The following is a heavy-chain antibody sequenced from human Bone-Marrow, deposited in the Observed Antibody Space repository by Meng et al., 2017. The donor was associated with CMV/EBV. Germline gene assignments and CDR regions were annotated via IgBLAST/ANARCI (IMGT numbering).Heavy chain of an antibody. CDR3: ARDSFYDYVWGSYRLFDY. CDR2: IYYSGST. D-gene: IGHD3-16*02. Sequence: SETLSLTCTVSGGSISSSSYYWGWIRQPPGKGLEWIGSIYYSGSTYYNPSLKSRVTISVDTSKNQFSLKLSSVTAADTAVYYCARDSFYDYVWGSYRLFDYWGQATLVTVSS. CDR1: GGSISSSSYY. V-gene: IGHV4-39*07. J-gene: IGHJ4*02.